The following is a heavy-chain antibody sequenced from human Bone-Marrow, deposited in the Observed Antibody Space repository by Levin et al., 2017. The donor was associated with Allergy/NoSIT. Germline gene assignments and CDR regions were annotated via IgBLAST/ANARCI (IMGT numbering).Heavy chain of an antibody. V-gene: IGHV3-21*01. J-gene: IGHJ3*02. CDR3: ARDENRGYCSGGSCYLVACGI. D-gene: IGHD2-15*01. CDR1: GFTFSTYS. Sequence: GESLKISCVASGFTFSTYSMHWVRQAPGKGLEWVSSITGSDSYIYQADSVRGRFTISRDNTKNSLYLQVDSLRAEDTAVYYCARDENRGYCSGGSCYLVACGIWGQGTMVTVSS. CDR2: ITGSDSYI.